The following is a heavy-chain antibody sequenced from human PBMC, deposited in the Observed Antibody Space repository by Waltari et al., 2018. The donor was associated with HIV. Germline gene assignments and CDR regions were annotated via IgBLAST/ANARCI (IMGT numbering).Heavy chain of an antibody. CDR2: IRSRGNRYAT. CDR1: GFPFSASA. V-gene: IGHV3-73*02. J-gene: IGHJ4*02. CDR3: TRALAY. Sequence: EVQLVESGGGLVQPGGSLRVSGAASGFPFSASAIHWVRQASGKGLEWVGRIRSRGNRYATAYGASVKGRFTVSRDDSKNTAYLQMNNLKTEDTAVYYCTRALAYWGQGTLVTVSP. D-gene: IGHD3-16*01.